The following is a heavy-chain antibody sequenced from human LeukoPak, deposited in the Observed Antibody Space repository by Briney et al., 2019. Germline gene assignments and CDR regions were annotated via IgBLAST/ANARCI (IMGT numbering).Heavy chain of an antibody. CDR3: ARGGMGLSYCSGGSCYVSEKPGPAGY. CDR2: ISSSGSTI. CDR1: GFTFSSYE. Sequence: GGSLRLSCAASGFTFSSYEMNWVRQAPGKGLEWVSYISSSGSTIYYADSVKGRFTISRDNAKNSLYLQMNSLRAEDTAVYYCARGGMGLSYCSGGSCYVSEKPGPAGYWGQGTLVTVSS. D-gene: IGHD2-15*01. V-gene: IGHV3-48*03. J-gene: IGHJ4*02.